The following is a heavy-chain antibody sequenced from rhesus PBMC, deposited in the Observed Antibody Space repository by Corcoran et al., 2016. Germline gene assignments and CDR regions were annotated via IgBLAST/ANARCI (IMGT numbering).Heavy chain of an antibody. CDR2: MDGNSAGT. J-gene: IGHJ4*01. V-gene: IGHV4-81*01. Sequence: QVQLQESGPGLVKPSETLSLTCTVTGGYISGYYWSWIRQPPGKGLEWIGNMDGNSAGTNYNPSLKSRVTISKDTSKNQFSLKLSSVTAADTAVYYCARVRLGRYYFDYWGQGVLVTVSS. CDR3: ARVRLGRYYFDY. D-gene: IGHD2-21*01. CDR1: GGYISGYY.